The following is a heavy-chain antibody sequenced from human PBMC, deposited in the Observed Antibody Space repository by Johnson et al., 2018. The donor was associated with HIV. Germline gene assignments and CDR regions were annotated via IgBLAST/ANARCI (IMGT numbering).Heavy chain of an antibody. CDR3: ATELLRTVHDAFDI. V-gene: IGHV3-30-3*01. J-gene: IGHJ3*02. CDR2: ISYDGSNK. Sequence: QVQLVESGGGVVQPGRSLRLSCAASGFTFSSYAMHWVRQAPGKGLEWVAVISYDGSNKYYADSVKGRFTISRDNSKNTLYLQMNSLRAEDTAVDYCATELLRTVHDAFDIWGQGTMVTVSS. D-gene: IGHD3-10*01. CDR1: GFTFSSYA.